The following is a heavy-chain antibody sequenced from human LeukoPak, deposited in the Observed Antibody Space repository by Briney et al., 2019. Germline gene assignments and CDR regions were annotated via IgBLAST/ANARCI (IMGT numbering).Heavy chain of an antibody. Sequence: SETLSPTCTVSGYSISSGYYWGWIRQPPGKGLEWIGSIYHSGSTYYNPSLKSRVTISVDTSKNQFSLKLSSVTAADTAVYYCAREYYYGSGSYKYWGQGTLVTVSS. CDR3: AREYYYGSGSYKY. CDR1: GYSISSGYY. J-gene: IGHJ4*02. CDR2: IYHSGST. V-gene: IGHV4-38-2*02. D-gene: IGHD3-10*01.